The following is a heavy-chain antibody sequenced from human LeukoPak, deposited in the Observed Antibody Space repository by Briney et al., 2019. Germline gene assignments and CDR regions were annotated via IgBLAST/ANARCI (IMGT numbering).Heavy chain of an antibody. CDR1: GFIYINYW. D-gene: IGHD2-15*01. J-gene: IGHJ3*02. CDR3: VRRGFCSGDNCFSHAFDI. Sequence: GESLKISCQGSGFIYINYWIGWVRQMPGQGLEWMGIIYPGDSDTRYSPPFQGQVTISVDRSINTAYLQWSSLKASDTAMYYCVRRGFCSGDNCFSHAFDIWGQGIMVTVSS. V-gene: IGHV5-51*01. CDR2: IYPGDSDT.